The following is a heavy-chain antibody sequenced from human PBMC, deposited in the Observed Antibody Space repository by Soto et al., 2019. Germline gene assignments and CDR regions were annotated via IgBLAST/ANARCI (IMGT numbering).Heavy chain of an antibody. CDR3: VKYYFDSSGYYGLNAFDI. CDR2: ISSNGGST. J-gene: IGHJ3*02. D-gene: IGHD3-22*01. V-gene: IGHV3-64D*06. CDR1: RFTFSTYA. Sequence: GSLRLSCLASRFTFSTYAMHWVRQAPGKGLEYVSTISSNGGSTYYADSVKGRFTISRDNSKNTLYLQMSSLRAEDTAVYYCVKYYFDSSGYYGLNAFDIWGQGTMVTVSS.